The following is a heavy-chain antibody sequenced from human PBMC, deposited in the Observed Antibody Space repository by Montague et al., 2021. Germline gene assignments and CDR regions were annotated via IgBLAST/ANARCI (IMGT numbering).Heavy chain of an antibody. Sequence: SLRLSCAASGFTFSNYALHWVRPSPGKGLEWVAIISPDGSNEDYADSVKGRFSISRDNSNNTLYLLMNSLRPEDTAIYYCARVGETSGWYWDRFDPWGQGTLVTVSS. CDR1: GFTFSNYA. CDR3: ARVGETSGWYWDRFDP. D-gene: IGHD6-19*01. J-gene: IGHJ5*02. CDR2: ISPDGSNE. V-gene: IGHV3-30*03.